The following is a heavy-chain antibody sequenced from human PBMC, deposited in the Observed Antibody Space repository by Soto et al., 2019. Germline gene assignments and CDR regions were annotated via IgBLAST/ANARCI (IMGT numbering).Heavy chain of an antibody. CDR3: ATWGSGYYSRY. CDR1: GYTLTELS. Sequence: ASVKVSCKVSGYTLTELSMHWVRQAPGKGLEWMGGFDPEDGETIYAQKFQGRVTMTEGTSTDTAYMELSSLRSEDTAVYYCATWGSGYYSRYWGQGTLVTVSS. D-gene: IGHD3-22*01. CDR2: FDPEDGET. J-gene: IGHJ4*02. V-gene: IGHV1-24*01.